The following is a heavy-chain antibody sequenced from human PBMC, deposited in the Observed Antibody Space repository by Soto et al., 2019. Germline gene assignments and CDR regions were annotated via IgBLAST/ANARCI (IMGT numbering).Heavy chain of an antibody. CDR1: GGSFSGYY. J-gene: IGHJ6*02. CDR3: AREKTIGYDFWSGYSYYYYYYGMDV. CDR2: INHSGST. V-gene: IGHV4-34*01. Sequence: PSETLSLTCAVYGGSFSGYYWSWIRQPPGKGLEWIGEINHSGSTNYNPSLKSRVTISVDTSKNQFSLKLSSVTAADTAVYYCAREKTIGYDFWSGYSYYYYYYGMDVWGQGTTVTV. D-gene: IGHD3-3*01.